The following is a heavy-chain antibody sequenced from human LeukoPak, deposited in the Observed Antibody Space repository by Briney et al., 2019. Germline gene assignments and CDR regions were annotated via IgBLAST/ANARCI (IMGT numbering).Heavy chain of an antibody. V-gene: IGHV3-11*01. CDR2: ISKSGDSI. CDR3: AGRGYNRGWYSSPDY. D-gene: IGHD6-19*01. CDR1: GFTFSDYY. Sequence: GGSLRLSCAASGFTFSDYYMSWLRQAPGKGLEWVSYISKSGDSIYYADSVKGRFTISRDNAKKSLYLKMNSLRGEDTAVYYCAGRGYNRGWYSSPDYWGQGPLVTVSS. J-gene: IGHJ4*02.